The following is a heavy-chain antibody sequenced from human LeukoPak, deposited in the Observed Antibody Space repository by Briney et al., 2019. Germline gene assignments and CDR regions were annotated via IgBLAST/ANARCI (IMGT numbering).Heavy chain of an antibody. J-gene: IGHJ5*02. CDR2: ISSSSSTI. D-gene: IGHD4-17*01. CDR1: GFTFSSYS. CDR3: ARVYGDNWFDP. V-gene: IGHV3-48*01. Sequence: GGSLRLSCAASGFTFSSYSMNWVRQAPGKGLEWVSYISSSSSTIYYADSVKGRFTISRDNAKNSLYLQMNSLRAEDTAVYYCARVYGDNWFDPWGQGTLVTISS.